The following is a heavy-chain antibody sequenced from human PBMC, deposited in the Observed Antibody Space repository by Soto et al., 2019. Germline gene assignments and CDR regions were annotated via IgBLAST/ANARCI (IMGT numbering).Heavy chain of an antibody. CDR2: IWYDGSNK. D-gene: IGHD2-21*02. CDR3: SRGAYCGGDCYPKYYYYYGMDG. Sequence: PWGSLRLSCAASGFTFISYGIRCFRQSPFKWLEWVAVIWYDGSNKYYADSVKGRFTISRDNSKNTLYLQMNSLRAEDTAANYCSRGAYCGGDCYPKYYYYYGMDGWGQGTTFTVSS. CDR1: GFTFISYG. V-gene: IGHV3-33*01. J-gene: IGHJ6*02.